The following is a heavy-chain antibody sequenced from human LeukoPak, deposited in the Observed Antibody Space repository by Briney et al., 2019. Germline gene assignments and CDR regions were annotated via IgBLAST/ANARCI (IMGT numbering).Heavy chain of an antibody. D-gene: IGHD6-13*01. V-gene: IGHV3-74*01. CDR1: GFTFSSYW. J-gene: IGHJ3*02. CDR3: AREGLLYGSSWYGGPYDAFDI. Sequence: PGGSLGLTCAASGFTFSSYWMHWVRQAPGKGLVWVSRINSDGSSTSYADSVKGRFTISRDNSKNTLYLQMNSLRAEDTAVYYCAREGLLYGSSWYGGPYDAFDIWGQGTMVTVSS. CDR2: INSDGSST.